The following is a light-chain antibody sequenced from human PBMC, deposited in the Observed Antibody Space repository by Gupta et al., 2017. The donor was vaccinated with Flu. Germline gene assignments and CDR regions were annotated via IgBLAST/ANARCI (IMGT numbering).Light chain of an antibody. CDR3: CSYAGSSTYWV. J-gene: IGLJ3*02. CDR2: EGR. Sequence: QSALTQPAPAPGSPGPSIPISCTGTSSDVGSDNLVSWYQQHPGKAPKLMIYEGRKRHSGVSNRFSGSKSGNTASLTISGLQAEDEADYYCCSYAGSSTYWVFGGGTKLTVL. CDR1: SSDVGSDNL. V-gene: IGLV2-23*01.